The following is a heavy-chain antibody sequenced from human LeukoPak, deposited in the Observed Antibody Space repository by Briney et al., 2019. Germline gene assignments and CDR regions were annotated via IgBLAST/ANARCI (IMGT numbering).Heavy chain of an antibody. V-gene: IGHV3-74*03. CDR1: GFAFSSYA. Sequence: GGSLRLSCAASGFAFSSYAIHWVRQAPGKGLEWVSRIRSDGSITTYADSVKGRFTVSRDNAKNTLYLQMNSLRVEDTAVYYCARSDWFDPWGQGTLVTVSS. CDR3: ARSDWFDP. J-gene: IGHJ5*02. CDR2: IRSDGSIT.